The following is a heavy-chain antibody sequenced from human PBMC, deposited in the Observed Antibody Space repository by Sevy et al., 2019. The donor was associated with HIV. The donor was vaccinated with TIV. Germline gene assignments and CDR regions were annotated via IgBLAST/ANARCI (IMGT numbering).Heavy chain of an antibody. V-gene: IGHV1-18*01. CDR3: ARGPSGSQGPGQYFHH. J-gene: IGHJ1*01. Sequence: ASVKVSFKASGYTFTNYHITWVRQAPGQGLEWMGRITPNNGDTNYAQRLQGRVTMTTDTSTRTVYMELRSLRANDTAVYYCARGPSGSQGPGQYFHHWGQGTLVTVSS. D-gene: IGHD1-26*01. CDR2: ITPNNGDT. CDR1: GYTFTNYH.